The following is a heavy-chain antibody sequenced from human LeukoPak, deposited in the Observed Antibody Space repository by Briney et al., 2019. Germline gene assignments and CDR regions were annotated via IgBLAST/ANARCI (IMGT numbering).Heavy chain of an antibody. CDR1: GFTFDDFA. D-gene: IGHD2-2*01. CDR2: ISWNSARI. CDR3: AKAEHCSSTTCFYFDS. V-gene: IGHV3-9*01. J-gene: IGHJ4*02. Sequence: SLRLSCAASGFTFDDFAMHWVRQAPGKGLEGVSGISWNSARIDYAGSVRGRFTISRDNAKNSLFQQMNSLRAEDTALYYCAKAEHCSSTTCFYFDSWGQGTLVTVSS.